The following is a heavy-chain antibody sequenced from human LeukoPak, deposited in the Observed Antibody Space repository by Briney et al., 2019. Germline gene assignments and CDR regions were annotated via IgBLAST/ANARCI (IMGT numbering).Heavy chain of an antibody. J-gene: IGHJ3*01. CDR3: ARDWKRYQLLAT. CDR1: GFTFSNYS. D-gene: IGHD2-2*01. CDR2: ISSSSNTI. Sequence: TGGSLRLSCAASGFTFSNYSMNWVRQAPGKGLVWVSYISSSSNTIYYADSVKGRFTISRDNAKNSLYLQMNSLRGEDTRVDYLARDWKRYQLLATGGQGTRVTVPS. V-gene: IGHV3-48*01.